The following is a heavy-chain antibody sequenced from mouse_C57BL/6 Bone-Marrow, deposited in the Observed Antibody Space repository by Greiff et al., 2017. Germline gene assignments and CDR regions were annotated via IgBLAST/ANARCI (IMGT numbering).Heavy chain of an antibody. CDR3: ARVYYYAMDY. V-gene: IGHV5-4*03. J-gene: IGHJ4*01. CDR2: ISDGGSYT. Sequence: EVKLVESGGGLVKPGGSLTLSCAASGFTFSSYAMSWVRQTPEKRLEWVATISDGGSYTYYPDNVKGRFTISRDNAKNNLYLQMNHLKSEDTAMYYCARVYYYAMDYWGQGTSVTVSS. CDR1: GFTFSSYA.